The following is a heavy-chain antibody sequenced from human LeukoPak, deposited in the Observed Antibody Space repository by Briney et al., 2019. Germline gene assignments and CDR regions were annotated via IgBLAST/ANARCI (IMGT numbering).Heavy chain of an antibody. CDR1: GGSISTNDYF. D-gene: IGHD4-17*01. CDR2: IHYSGIT. Sequence: SETLSLTCTVSGGSISTNDYFWSWIRQSPEKGLEWIGYIHYSGITKSNPSLESRLTLSVDTSKNQLSLRLTSVTAADTAVYYCARAPLTTATSDYFDLWGPGTLVTVSS. CDR3: ARAPLTTATSDYFDL. V-gene: IGHV4-30-4*01. J-gene: IGHJ4*02.